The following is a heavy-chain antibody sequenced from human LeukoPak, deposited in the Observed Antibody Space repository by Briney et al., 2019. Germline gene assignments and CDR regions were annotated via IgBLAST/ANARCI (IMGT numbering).Heavy chain of an antibody. CDR1: GFTFSSYS. J-gene: IGHJ4*02. V-gene: IGHV3-21*04. CDR2: ISSSSSYI. D-gene: IGHD6-13*01. Sequence: SGGSQRLSCAASGFTFSSYSMNWVRQAPGKGLEWVSSISSSSSYIYYADSVKGRFTISRDNAKNTLYLQMNSLRAEDTAVYYCARRQYRSSWYYFDYWGQGTLVTVSS. CDR3: ARRQYRSSWYYFDY.